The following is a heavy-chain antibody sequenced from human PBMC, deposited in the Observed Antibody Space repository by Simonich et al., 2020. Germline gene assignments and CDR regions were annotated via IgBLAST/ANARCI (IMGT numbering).Heavy chain of an antibody. CDR3: TRFDYYGSGSYYFDY. D-gene: IGHD3-10*01. Sequence: EVQLVESGGGLVQPGGSLKLSCAASGFTFSGSAMHWVRQASGKGLEWVGRIRSKANSYATAYAASVKGRFTICRDDSKNTVYLQMNSLKTEDTAVYYCTRFDYYGSGSYYFDYWGQGTLVTVSS. CDR2: IRSKANSYAT. V-gene: IGHV3-73*02. J-gene: IGHJ4*02. CDR1: GFTFSGSA.